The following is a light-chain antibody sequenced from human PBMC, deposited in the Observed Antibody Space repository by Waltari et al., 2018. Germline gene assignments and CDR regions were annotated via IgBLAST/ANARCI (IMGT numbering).Light chain of an antibody. CDR3: QQGSIWPLT. J-gene: IGKJ4*01. CDR1: QSVSTH. CDR2: DAS. Sequence: EIVLTQSPVTLSLSPGDRATLSCRASQSVSTHLAWYQQKPGQAPRLLIYDASNRATGIPGRFSGSGSGTDFTLTISSLEPEDFAVYYCQQGSIWPLTFGGGTKVEIK. V-gene: IGKV3-11*01.